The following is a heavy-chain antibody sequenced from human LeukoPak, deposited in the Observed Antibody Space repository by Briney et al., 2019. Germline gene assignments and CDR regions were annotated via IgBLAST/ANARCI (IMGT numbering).Heavy chain of an antibody. CDR3: ARDSGHYGSGLGY. CDR1: GGSISSGDYY. J-gene: IGHJ4*02. CDR2: IYYSGST. V-gene: IGHV4-30-4*08. D-gene: IGHD3-10*01. Sequence: SETLSLTCTVSGGSISSGDYYWSWIRQPPGKDLEWIGYIYYSGSTYYNPSLKSRVTISVDTSKNQFSLKLSSVTAADTAVYYCARDSGHYGSGLGYWGQGTLVTVSS.